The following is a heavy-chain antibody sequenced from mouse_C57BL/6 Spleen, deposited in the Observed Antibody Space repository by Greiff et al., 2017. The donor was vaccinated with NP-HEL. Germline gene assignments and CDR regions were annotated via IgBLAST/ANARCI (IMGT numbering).Heavy chain of an antibody. V-gene: IGHV1-15*01. D-gene: IGHD2-5*01. J-gene: IGHJ3*01. CDR3: TRPLYYSNTWFAY. Sequence: VQLQQSGAELVRPGASVTLSCKASGYTFTDYEMHWVKQTPVHGLEWIGAIDPETGGTAYNQKFKGKAILTADKSSSTAYMELRSLTSEDSAVYYCTRPLYYSNTWFAYWGQGTLVTVSA. CDR2: IDPETGGT. CDR1: GYTFTDYE.